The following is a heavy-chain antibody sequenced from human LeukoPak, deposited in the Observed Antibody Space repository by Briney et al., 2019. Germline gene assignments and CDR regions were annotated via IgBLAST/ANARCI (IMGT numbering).Heavy chain of an antibody. V-gene: IGHV4-59*01. CDR3: ARGSPPDIVVVPAATLWFDP. Sequence: KPSETLSLTCTVSGVSISSYYWSWIRQPPGKGLEWIGYIYYSGSTNYNPSLKSRVTISVDTSKNQFSLKLSSVTAADTAVYYCARGSPPDIVVVPAATLWFDPWGQGTLVTVSS. J-gene: IGHJ5*02. D-gene: IGHD2-2*01. CDR1: GVSISSYY. CDR2: IYYSGST.